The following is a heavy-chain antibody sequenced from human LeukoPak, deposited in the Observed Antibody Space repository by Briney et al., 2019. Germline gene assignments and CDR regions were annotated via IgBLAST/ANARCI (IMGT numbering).Heavy chain of an antibody. D-gene: IGHD3-3*01. V-gene: IGHV1-2*06. Sequence: ASVKVSCKASGYTFTGYYMHWVRQAPGQGLERMGRINPNSGGTNYAQKFQGRVTMTRDTSISTAYMELSRLRSDDTAVYYCARDLGYDFWSGYHYGMDVWGQGTTVTVSS. CDR2: INPNSGGT. CDR1: GYTFTGYY. J-gene: IGHJ6*02. CDR3: ARDLGYDFWSGYHYGMDV.